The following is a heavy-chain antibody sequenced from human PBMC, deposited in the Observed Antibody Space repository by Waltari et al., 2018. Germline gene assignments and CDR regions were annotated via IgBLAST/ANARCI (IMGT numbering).Heavy chain of an antibody. D-gene: IGHD2-8*01. CDR1: GLPFSTVW. CDR3: VKMNQMGAFDY. Sequence: EVRLVESGGGLVKPGESLRISCAASGLPFSTVWMTWVRQAPGKRLGWVGLIKSQTGGGTTDYAAPVKGRFTILRDDSKNTLYLQMDSLKTEDTAVYYCVKMNQMGAFDYWGQGTLVTVSS. J-gene: IGHJ4*02. V-gene: IGHV3-15*01. CDR2: IKSQTGGGTT.